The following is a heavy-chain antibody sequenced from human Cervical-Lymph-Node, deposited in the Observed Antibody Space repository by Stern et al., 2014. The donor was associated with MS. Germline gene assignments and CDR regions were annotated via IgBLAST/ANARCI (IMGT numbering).Heavy chain of an antibody. D-gene: IGHD6-25*01. Sequence: EVQLVESGGGLVQPGGSLRLSCAASGFTFSSYWLHWFRQAPGKGLVWVSRIDTDGGTTNYADSVKGRFTISRDNAENTLYLQMNRLRAEDTAVYYCARDSSGRDDFWGQGTLVTVSS. J-gene: IGHJ4*02. CDR1: GFTFSSYW. V-gene: IGHV3-74*01. CDR2: IDTDGGTT. CDR3: ARDSSGRDDF.